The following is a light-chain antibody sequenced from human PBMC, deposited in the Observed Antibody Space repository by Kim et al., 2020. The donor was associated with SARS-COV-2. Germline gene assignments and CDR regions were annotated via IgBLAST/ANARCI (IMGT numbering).Light chain of an antibody. CDR2: GAS. J-gene: IGKJ1*01. CDR1: QSVSSSY. Sequence: SPGERAPLSCRASQSVSSSYLAWYQQKPGQAPRLLIYGASSMATGIPDRFSGSGSGTDFTLTISGLEPEDFALYYCQQYGSSPWTFGQGTKVDIK. CDR3: QQYGSSPWT. V-gene: IGKV3-20*01.